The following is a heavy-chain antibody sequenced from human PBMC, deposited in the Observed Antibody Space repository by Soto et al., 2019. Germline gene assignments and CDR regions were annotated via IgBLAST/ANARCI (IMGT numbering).Heavy chain of an antibody. D-gene: IGHD2-8*02. J-gene: IGHJ6*02. CDR3: ARAGGYCSRGVCTHYYFYGMDI. CDR2: INSDGSST. Sequence: EVQLVESGGGLVQPGGSLRVSCAASGFTFSHYWMHWVRQAPGMGLVWVSRINSDGSSTNYADSVKGRFTISRDNTKNTLYLQMNRLRAEDTAVYYCARAGGYCSRGVCTHYYFYGMDIWGQGTTVTVSS. V-gene: IGHV3-74*01. CDR1: GFTFSHYW.